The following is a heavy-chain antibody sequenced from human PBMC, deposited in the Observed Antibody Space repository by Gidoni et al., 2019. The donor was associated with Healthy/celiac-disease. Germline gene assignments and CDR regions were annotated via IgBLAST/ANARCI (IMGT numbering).Heavy chain of an antibody. CDR1: GYTFTSYY. CDR2: INPSGGST. D-gene: IGHD2-21*02. Sequence: QVQLVQSGAEVKKPGASVKVSCKASGYTFTSYYMHWVRQAPGQGLEWMGIINPSGGSTSYAQKFQGRVTMTRDTSTSTVYMELSSLRSKDTAVYYCARTLAYCGGDCYSSYGMDVWGQGTTVTVSS. CDR3: ARTLAYCGGDCYSSYGMDV. V-gene: IGHV1-46*01. J-gene: IGHJ6*02.